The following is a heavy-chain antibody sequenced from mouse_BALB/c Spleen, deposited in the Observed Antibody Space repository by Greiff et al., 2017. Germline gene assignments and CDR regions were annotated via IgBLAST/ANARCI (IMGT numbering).Heavy chain of an antibody. CDR2: ISYSGST. CDR3: ARRLAY. D-gene: IGHD3-2*02. Sequence: EVQLQQSGPGLVKPSQSLSLTCTVTGYSITSDYAWNWIRQFPGNKLEWMGYISYSGSTSYNPSLKSRISITRDTSKNQFFLQLNSVTTEDTATYYCARRLAYWGQGTLVTVSA. CDR1: GYSITSDYA. V-gene: IGHV3-2*02. J-gene: IGHJ3*01.